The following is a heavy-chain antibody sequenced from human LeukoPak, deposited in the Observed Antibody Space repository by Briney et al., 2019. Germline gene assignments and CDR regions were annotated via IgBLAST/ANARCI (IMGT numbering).Heavy chain of an antibody. CDR2: INHSGST. D-gene: IGHD3-22*01. Sequence: SETLSLTCAVYGGSFSGYYWSWIRQPPGKGLEWIGEINHSGSTNYNPSLKSRVTISVDTSKNQFSLKLSSVTAADTAVYYCARGPRVAYYYDSSGYGDYWGQGTLVTVSS. J-gene: IGHJ4*02. V-gene: IGHV4-34*01. CDR1: GGSFSGYY. CDR3: ARGPRVAYYYDSSGYGDY.